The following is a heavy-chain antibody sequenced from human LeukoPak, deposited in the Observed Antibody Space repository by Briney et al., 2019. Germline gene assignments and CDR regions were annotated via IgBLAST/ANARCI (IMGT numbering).Heavy chain of an antibody. CDR2: IYYSGST. J-gene: IGHJ6*02. D-gene: IGHD1-26*01. CDR1: GGSISSYY. V-gene: IGHV4-59*01. Sequence: SETLSLTCTVSGGSISSYYRSWIRQPPGKGLEWIGYIYYSGSTNYNPSLKSRVTISVDTSKNQFSLKLSSVTAADTAVYYCARGGKQELPLGYYYYGMDVWGQGTTVSVSS. CDR3: ARGGKQELPLGYYYYGMDV.